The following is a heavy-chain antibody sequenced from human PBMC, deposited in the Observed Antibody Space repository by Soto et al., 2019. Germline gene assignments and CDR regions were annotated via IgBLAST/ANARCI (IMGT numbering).Heavy chain of an antibody. V-gene: IGHV4-30-4*01. D-gene: IGHD3-22*01. CDR3: ARDYYDSSGYYATDY. CDR2: IYYSGST. Sequence: PSETLSLTCTVSGGSISSGDYYWSWIRQPPGKGLEWIGYIYYSGSTYYNPSLKSRVTISVDTSKNQFSLKLSSVTAADTAVYYCARDYYDSSGYYATDYWGQGTLVTVSS. CDR1: GGSISSGDYY. J-gene: IGHJ4*02.